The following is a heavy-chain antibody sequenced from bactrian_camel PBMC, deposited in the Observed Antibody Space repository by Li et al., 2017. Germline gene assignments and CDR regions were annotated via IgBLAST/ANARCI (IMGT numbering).Heavy chain of an antibody. Sequence: HVQLVESGGGSVQAGGSLRLSCTASGYTDTYINYCMGWFRQVPGKERGGVASIDPDDNTIYADSVKGRFAISEDNAKNVLYLQMNILQPEDTAMYYCAARQPCREWLGYDDPGEYNIWGQGTQVTVS. CDR3: AARQPCREWLGYDDPGEYNI. CDR2: IDPDDNT. J-gene: IGHJ4*01. D-gene: IGHD5*01. V-gene: IGHV3S53*01. CDR1: GYTDTYINYC.